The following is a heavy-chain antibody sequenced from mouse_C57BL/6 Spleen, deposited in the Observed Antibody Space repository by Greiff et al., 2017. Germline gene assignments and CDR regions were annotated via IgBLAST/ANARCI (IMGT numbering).Heavy chain of an antibody. V-gene: IGHV5-9-1*02. D-gene: IGHD2-5*01. J-gene: IGHJ4*01. CDR1: GFTFSSYA. Sequence: EVKLMESGEGLVKPGGSLKLSCAASGFTFSSYAMSWVRQTPEKRLEWVAYISSGGDYIYYADTVKGRFTISRDNARNTLYLQMSSLKSEDTAMYYCTRGSNRYYAMDYWGQGTSVTVSS. CDR3: TRGSNRYYAMDY. CDR2: ISSGGDYI.